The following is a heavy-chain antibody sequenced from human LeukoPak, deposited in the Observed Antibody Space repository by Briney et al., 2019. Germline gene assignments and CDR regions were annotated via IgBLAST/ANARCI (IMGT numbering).Heavy chain of an antibody. Sequence: GRSLRLSCAASGFTFDDYAMHWVRQAPGKGLEWVSAISGSGGSTYYADSVKGRLTISRDNSKNTLYLQMNSLRAEDTAVYYCAKRGPDDFFDYWGQGTLVTVSS. J-gene: IGHJ4*02. CDR1: GFTFDDYA. CDR3: AKRGPDDFFDY. CDR2: ISGSGGST. V-gene: IGHV3-23*01. D-gene: IGHD3-10*01.